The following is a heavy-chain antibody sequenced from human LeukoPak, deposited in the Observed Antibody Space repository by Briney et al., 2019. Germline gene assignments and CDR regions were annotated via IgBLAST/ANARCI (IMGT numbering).Heavy chain of an antibody. CDR3: ARVLLCFGELSSSSLASDY. Sequence: GGSLRLSCAASGFTFSSYAMHWVRQAPGKGLEWVAVISYDGSNKYYADSVKGRFTISRDNSKNTLYLQMNSLRAEDTAVYYCARVLLCFGELSSSSLASDYWGQGTLVTVSS. J-gene: IGHJ4*02. D-gene: IGHD3-10*01. CDR2: ISYDGSNK. CDR1: GFTFSSYA. V-gene: IGHV3-30*01.